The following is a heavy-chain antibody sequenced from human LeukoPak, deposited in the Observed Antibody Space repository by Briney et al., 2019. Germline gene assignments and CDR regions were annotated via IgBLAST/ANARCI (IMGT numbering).Heavy chain of an antibody. CDR2: INPDSGFT. Sequence: ASVKVSCKASGYKFIDDYMHWVRQAPGQGLEFMGWINPDSGFTNYAQKFRGRVTMTRDTSISTAYLEVRSLTSDDTAVYYCAPTAEAYTSWWRVWGQGTLVTVSS. J-gene: IGHJ4*02. CDR3: APTAEAYTSWWRV. D-gene: IGHD2-2*02. V-gene: IGHV1-2*02. CDR1: GYKFIDDY.